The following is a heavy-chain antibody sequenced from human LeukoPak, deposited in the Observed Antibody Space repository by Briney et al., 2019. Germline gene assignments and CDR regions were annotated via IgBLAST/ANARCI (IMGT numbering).Heavy chain of an antibody. CDR1: GGTFSSYA. J-gene: IGHJ4*02. CDR2: IIPIFGTA. V-gene: IGHV1-69*05. D-gene: IGHD1-26*01. Sequence: SVKVSCKASGGTFSSYAISWVRQAPGQGLEWMGRIIPIFGTANYAQKFQGRVTTTTDESTSTAYMELSSLRSEDTAVYYCARETYSGSGSYYGVVDYWGQGTLVTVSS. CDR3: ARETYSGSGSYYGVVDY.